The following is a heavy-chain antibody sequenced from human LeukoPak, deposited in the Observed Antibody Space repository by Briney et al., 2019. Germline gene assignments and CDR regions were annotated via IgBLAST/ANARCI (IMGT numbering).Heavy chain of an antibody. Sequence: SDTLSLTCAVSGYSISSNNWWAWVRQPPGKGLEWIGYIYYNGNTYYNPYNPSLTSRVTMSVDTPKNQFSLKLDSVTEIDTAMYYCARNQAVAANRGASDVWGQGTMVTVSS. D-gene: IGHD6-19*01. CDR3: ARNQAVAANRGASDV. J-gene: IGHJ3*01. CDR2: IYYNGNT. V-gene: IGHV4-28*01. CDR1: GYSISSNNW.